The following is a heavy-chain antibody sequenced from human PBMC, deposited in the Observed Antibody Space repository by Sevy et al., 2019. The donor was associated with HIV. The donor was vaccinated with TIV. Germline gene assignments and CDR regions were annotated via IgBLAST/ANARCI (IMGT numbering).Heavy chain of an antibody. D-gene: IGHD4-17*01. V-gene: IGHV3-21*01. CDR3: ARVLRIGDYPFDY. J-gene: IGHJ4*02. CDR2: ISSSSSYI. CDR1: GFTFSSYS. Sequence: GGSLRLSCAASGFTFSSYSMNWVRQAPGKGLEWVSSISSSSSYIYYADSVKGRFTISRDNAKNSRYLQMNGLRAEDTAVYYCARVLRIGDYPFDYWGQGTLVTVSS.